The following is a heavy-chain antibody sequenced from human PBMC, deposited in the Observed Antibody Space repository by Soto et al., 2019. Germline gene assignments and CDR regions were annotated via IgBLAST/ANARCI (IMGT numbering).Heavy chain of an antibody. J-gene: IGHJ4*02. Sequence: QVQLVESGGGVVQPGRSLRLSCAASGFTFSSYAMHWVRQAPGKGLEWVAVISYDGSNKYYADSVKGRFTISRDNSKNTLYPQMNSLRAEDTAVYYCARDPTTRNDGEYYFDYWGQGTLVTVSS. CDR1: GFTFSSYA. CDR2: ISYDGSNK. D-gene: IGHD2-21*01. CDR3: ARDPTTRNDGEYYFDY. V-gene: IGHV3-30-3*01.